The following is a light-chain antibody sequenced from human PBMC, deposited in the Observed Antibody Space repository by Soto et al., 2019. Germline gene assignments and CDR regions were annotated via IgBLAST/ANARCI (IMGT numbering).Light chain of an antibody. CDR3: SSYSISTAYL. V-gene: IGLV2-14*01. Sequence: QSVLTQPASVSGSPRQSITISCTGTSSDVGGYDYVSWYQLHPGKAPKLMVFEVSNRPSGVSYRFSGSKSGNTASLTISGLQAEDEADYFCSSYSISTAYLFGTGTKGTVL. J-gene: IGLJ1*01. CDR1: SSDVGGYDY. CDR2: EVS.